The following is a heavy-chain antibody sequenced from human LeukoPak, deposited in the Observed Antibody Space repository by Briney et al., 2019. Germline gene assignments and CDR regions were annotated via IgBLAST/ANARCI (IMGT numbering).Heavy chain of an antibody. V-gene: IGHV3-49*03. CDR1: GFTFGDYA. CDR2: IRSKAYGGTT. J-gene: IGHJ6*03. Sequence: GGSLRLSCTASGFTFGDYAMGWFRQAPGKGLEWVGFIRSKAYGGTTEYAASVKGRFTISRDDSKSIAYLQMNSLKTEDTAVYYCTRDLYYYYYMDVWGKGTTVTVSS. CDR3: TRDLYYYYYMDV.